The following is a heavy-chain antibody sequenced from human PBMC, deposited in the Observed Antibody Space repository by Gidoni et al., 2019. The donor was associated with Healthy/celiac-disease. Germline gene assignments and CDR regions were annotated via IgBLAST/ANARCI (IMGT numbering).Heavy chain of an antibody. CDR2: ISWNSGSI. D-gene: IGHD3-22*01. V-gene: IGHV3-9*01. CDR1: GFTFDDYA. CDR3: AKWGSGYYDSSGYYSTKTDYYYYGMDV. J-gene: IGHJ6*02. Sequence: EVQLVESGGGLVQPGRSLRLSCAASGFTFDDYAMHWVRQAPGKGLEWVSGISWNSGSIGYADSVKGRFTISRDNAKNSLYLQMNSLRAEDTALYYCAKWGSGYYDSSGYYSTKTDYYYYGMDVWGQGTTVTVSS.